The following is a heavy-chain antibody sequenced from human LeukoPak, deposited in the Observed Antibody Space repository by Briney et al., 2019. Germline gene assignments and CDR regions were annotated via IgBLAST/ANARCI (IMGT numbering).Heavy chain of an antibody. D-gene: IGHD1-1*01. CDR2: VNPEDGET. CDR3: AIAQNWKAGWFDP. J-gene: IGHJ5*02. Sequence: ASVKVSCKVSGYTLTELSIHWVRQAPGKGLEWMGGVNPEDGETIYAQKFQGRVTMTEDTPIDTAYMEVSSLRSEDTAVYFCAIAQNWKAGWFDPWGQGTLVTVSS. V-gene: IGHV1-24*01. CDR1: GYTLTELS.